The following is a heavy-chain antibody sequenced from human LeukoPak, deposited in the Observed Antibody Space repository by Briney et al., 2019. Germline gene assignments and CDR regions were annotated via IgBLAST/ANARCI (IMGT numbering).Heavy chain of an antibody. CDR2: ISYSGST. CDR1: GGSISSGGYY. CDR3: ARVRTQKLLFDY. J-gene: IGHJ4*02. V-gene: IGHV4-31*03. D-gene: IGHD4-11*01. Sequence: SETLSLTCTVSGGSISSGGYYWSWIRQHPGKGLEWIGFISYSGSTYYNPSLKSRVTISVDTSKSHFSLNLTSVTAADTAVYYCARVRTQKLLFDYWGQGTLVTVSS.